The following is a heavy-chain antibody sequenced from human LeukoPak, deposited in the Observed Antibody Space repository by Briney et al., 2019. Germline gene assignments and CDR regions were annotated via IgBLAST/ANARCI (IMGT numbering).Heavy chain of an antibody. D-gene: IGHD1-7*01. CDR3: ARGYNWNWVYYFDY. J-gene: IGHJ4*02. CDR2: INAGNGNT. CDR1: GYTFTSYA. V-gene: IGHV1-3*03. Sequence: ASVKVSCKASGYTFTSYAMHWVRQAPGQRLEWMGWINAGNGNTKYSQEFQGRVTITRDTSASTAYMELSGLRSEDMAVYYCARGYNWNWVYYFDYWGQGTLVTVSS.